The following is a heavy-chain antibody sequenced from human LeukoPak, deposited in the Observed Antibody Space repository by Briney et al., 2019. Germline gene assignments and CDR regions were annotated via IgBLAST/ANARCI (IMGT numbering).Heavy chain of an antibody. J-gene: IGHJ4*02. CDR3: ARHRHRAKYPYYFDY. Sequence: KASGTLSLTCTVSGGSISSYYWSWIRQPPGKGLEWIGHIYYSGSTNYNPSLKSRVTISVDTSKNQFSLKLSSVTAADTAVYYCARHRHRAKYPYYFDYWGQGTLVTVSS. D-gene: IGHD2/OR15-2a*01. CDR1: GGSISSYY. V-gene: IGHV4-59*08. CDR2: IYYSGST.